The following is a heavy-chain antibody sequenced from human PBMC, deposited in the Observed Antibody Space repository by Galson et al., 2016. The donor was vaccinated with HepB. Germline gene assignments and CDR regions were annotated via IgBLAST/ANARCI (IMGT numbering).Heavy chain of an antibody. CDR3: ARASRTLVRGVTLLRYGTDV. Sequence: SETLSLTCGDLDGSFSDNYWSWIRQPPEKGLEWIGEINQSGGINYNSALKSRVSISVDTSKKYFSLKLRSVTAADTAVCYCARASRTLVRGVTLLRYGTDVRGQGTTVTVSS. V-gene: IGHV4-34*01. CDR2: INQSGGI. J-gene: IGHJ6*02. D-gene: IGHD3-10*01. CDR1: DGSFSDNY.